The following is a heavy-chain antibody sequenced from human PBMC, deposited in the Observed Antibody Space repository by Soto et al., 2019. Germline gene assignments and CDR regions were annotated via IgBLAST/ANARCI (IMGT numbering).Heavy chain of an antibody. J-gene: IGHJ4*02. D-gene: IGHD2-15*01. V-gene: IGHV3-30*18. CDR2: IPYDGSNT. CDR3: AKDCGGSPTWSISDGFDY. Sequence: QVQLVESGGGVVQPGKSLRLSCAASGFTFSSYGLHWVRQAPGKGLEWVAIIPYDGSNTYYADSVKCRFTISRDNSQNTLCLQMNSLRVEDTAVYYCAKDCGGSPTWSISDGFDYLGQGTLVTVSA. CDR1: GFTFSSYG.